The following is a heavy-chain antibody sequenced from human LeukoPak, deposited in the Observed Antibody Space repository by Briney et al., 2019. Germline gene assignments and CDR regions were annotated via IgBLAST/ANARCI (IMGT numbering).Heavy chain of an antibody. Sequence: PGGSLSLSCAASGFTFSSYWMSWVRQAPGKGLEWIGEVNSRGSATYNPSLRSRVTFLPDTSRNQFSLTLTSVTAADTAVYYCARRQPSMRTSGGFVGHFYYWGQGILVIVSS. CDR1: GFTFSSYW. V-gene: IGHV4-34*01. CDR3: ARRQPSMRTSGGFVGHFYY. D-gene: IGHD3-16*02. J-gene: IGHJ4*02. CDR2: VNSRGSA.